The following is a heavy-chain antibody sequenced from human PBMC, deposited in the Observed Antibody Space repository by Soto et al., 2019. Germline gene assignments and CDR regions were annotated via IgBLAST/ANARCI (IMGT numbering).Heavy chain of an antibody. CDR1: GGSVSSGNYY. CDR2: LYDSGST. CDR3: ARNVTGLAWRYYYGLDV. J-gene: IGHJ6*02. Sequence: SETLSLTCTVSGGSVSSGNYYWSWIRQPPGKGLEWIGYLYDSGSTDYNPSLKSRVTIPVDTSKNHFSLKLSSVTAADTAVYYCARNVTGLAWRYYYGLDVWGQGTTVTVSS. D-gene: IGHD4-4*01. V-gene: IGHV4-61*03.